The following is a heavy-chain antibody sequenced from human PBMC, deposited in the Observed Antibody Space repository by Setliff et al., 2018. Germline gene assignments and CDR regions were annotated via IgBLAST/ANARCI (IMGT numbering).Heavy chain of an antibody. CDR2: INHSGST. J-gene: IGHJ3*02. Sequence: SETLSLTCAVYGGSFSGYYWSWIRQPPGKGLEWIGEINHSGSTYYNPSLKSRVTISVDTSKNQFSLKLSSVTAADTAVYYCARASVEGSSGWELLQAFDIWGQGTMVTVSS. V-gene: IGHV4-34*01. CDR3: ARASVEGSSGWELLQAFDI. CDR1: GGSFSGYY. D-gene: IGHD1-26*01.